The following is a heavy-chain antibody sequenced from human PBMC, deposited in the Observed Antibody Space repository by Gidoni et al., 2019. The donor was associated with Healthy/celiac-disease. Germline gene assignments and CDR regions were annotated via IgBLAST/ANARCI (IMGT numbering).Heavy chain of an antibody. CDR3: ASVVSSWKKYYFDY. J-gene: IGHJ4*02. CDR1: GGAISSSNW. D-gene: IGHD6-13*01. V-gene: IGHV4-4*02. CDR2: IYHSGST. Sequence: QVQLQEPGPGLVKPSGNLSLTCAVPGGAISSSNWWSWVRQPPGKGLEWIGEIYHSGSTNYNPSLKIRVTISVDKSKNQFSLKLSSVTAADTAVYYCASVVSSWKKYYFDYWGQVTLVTVSS.